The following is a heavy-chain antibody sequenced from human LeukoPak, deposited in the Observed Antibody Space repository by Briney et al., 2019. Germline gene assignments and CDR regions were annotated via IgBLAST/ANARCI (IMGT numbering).Heavy chain of an antibody. Sequence: GASVSVSCTPSGYTFTAYYLHWVRQAPGQGLEWMGWMNPNSGDTNYAQKLQGRVTITRDTSITTAYMELSGLTSDDTAMYYCARDRMGDCATTSCYLAYWGQGALVTVSS. CDR2: MNPNSGDT. D-gene: IGHD2-2*01. V-gene: IGHV1-2*02. CDR1: GYTFTAYY. CDR3: ARDRMGDCATTSCYLAY. J-gene: IGHJ4*02.